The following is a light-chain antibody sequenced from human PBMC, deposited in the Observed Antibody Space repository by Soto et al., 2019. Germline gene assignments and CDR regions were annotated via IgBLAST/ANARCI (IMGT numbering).Light chain of an antibody. CDR2: RNN. J-gene: IGLJ1*01. V-gene: IGLV1-47*01. CDR3: AAWDDSLSGPV. CDR1: SSNIGSNY. Sequence: QSVLXQPPSASGTPGQRVTISCSGSSSNIGSNYVYWYQQLPGTAPKLLIYRNNQRPSGVPDRFSGSKSGTSASLAISGLRSEDEADYYCAAWDDSLSGPVFGTGTKAPS.